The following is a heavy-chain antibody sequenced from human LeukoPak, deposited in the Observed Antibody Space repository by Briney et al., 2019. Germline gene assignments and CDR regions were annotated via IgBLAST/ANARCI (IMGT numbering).Heavy chain of an antibody. Sequence: SETLSLNCTVSGGSISSYYWSWIRQPPGKGLEWIGYIYYSGSTNYNPSLKSRVTISVDTSKNQFSLKLSSVTAADTAVYYCARYAYYDILTGYRYFDYWGQGTLVTVSS. CDR3: ARYAYYDILTGYRYFDY. J-gene: IGHJ4*02. D-gene: IGHD3-9*01. CDR2: IYYSGST. CDR1: GGSISSYY. V-gene: IGHV4-59*01.